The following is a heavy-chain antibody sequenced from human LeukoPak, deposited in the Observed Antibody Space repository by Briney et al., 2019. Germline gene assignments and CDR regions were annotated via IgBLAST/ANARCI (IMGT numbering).Heavy chain of an antibody. CDR1: GFTVSNNY. J-gene: IGHJ4*02. CDR3: AKLPSSGWLDY. Sequence: GGSLRLSCVVSGFTVSNNYMSWVRQAPGKGLEWVSAFYSGGNTYYAGSVKGRFIISRDSSKNTLYLQMNNLRPEDTAMYFCAKLPSSGWLDYWGQGTLVTVSS. CDR2: FYSGGNT. D-gene: IGHD6-19*01. V-gene: IGHV3-53*01.